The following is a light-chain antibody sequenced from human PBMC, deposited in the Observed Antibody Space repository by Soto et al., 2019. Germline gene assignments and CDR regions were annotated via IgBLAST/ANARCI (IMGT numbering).Light chain of an antibody. V-gene: IGLV1-40*01. CDR2: GNS. Sequence: QSVLTQPPSVSGAPGQRVTISCTGSSSNIGAGYDVHWYQQLPGTAPKLLIYGNSNRPSGVPDRFSGSKSGTSASLAITGLQGEDAADYYCQSYDSSLSGDVVFGGGTKLTVL. CDR1: SSNIGAGYD. J-gene: IGLJ2*01. CDR3: QSYDSSLSGDVV.